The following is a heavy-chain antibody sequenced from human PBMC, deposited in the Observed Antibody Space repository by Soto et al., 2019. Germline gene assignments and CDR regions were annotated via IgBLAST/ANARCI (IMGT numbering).Heavy chain of an antibody. V-gene: IGHV3-23*01. D-gene: IGHD6-13*01. Sequence: EAQLLESGGGLVQPGGSLRLSCTASGFTFNSHAMTWFRQAPGKGLEWVSGLSDSGGSTYYADSVKVRFTISRDNSMNTLYLQMNTLSAENPAVYYCARVSGSWYSCVLDLWGQGTLVTVYS. CDR3: ARVSGSWYSCVLDL. J-gene: IGHJ5*02. CDR2: LSDSGGST. CDR1: GFTFNSHA.